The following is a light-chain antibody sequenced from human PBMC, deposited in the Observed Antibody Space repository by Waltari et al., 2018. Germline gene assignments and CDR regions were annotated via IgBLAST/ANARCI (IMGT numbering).Light chain of an antibody. CDR2: KNN. Sequence: SVLTQPPSASGTPGQTVTIPCSGSSSNIGGNFVYWYQQLPGLAPQLLIYKNNRRPSGVPDRFSGSKSGTSASLAISGLRSDDEAEYYCAAWDDNLTGPLFGGGTKVTVL. J-gene: IGLJ3*02. V-gene: IGLV1-47*01. CDR3: AAWDDNLTGPL. CDR1: SSNIGGNF.